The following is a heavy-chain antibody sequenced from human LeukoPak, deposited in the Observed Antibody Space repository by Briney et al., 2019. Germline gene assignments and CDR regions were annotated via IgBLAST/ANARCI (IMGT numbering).Heavy chain of an antibody. CDR3: ARDLIVPVGMTGSGSYSTDY. Sequence: SGTLSLTCAVSGGSFSSSNWWSWVRRPPGKGREWIGEIYHSGRTNYNPSPKRRVTIPVDKSKNQFSLKLSSVTAAGTAVYYCARDLIVPVGMTGSGSYSTDYWGQGTLVTVSS. V-gene: IGHV4-4*02. CDR2: IYHSGRT. D-gene: IGHD3-10*01. CDR1: GGSFSSSNW. J-gene: IGHJ4*02.